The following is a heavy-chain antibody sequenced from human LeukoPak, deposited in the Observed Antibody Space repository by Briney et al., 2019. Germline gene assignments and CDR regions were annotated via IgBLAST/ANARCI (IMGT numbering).Heavy chain of an antibody. CDR1: GGAISTYY. J-gene: IGHJ5*02. CDR3: ARKTALSGDYDWFDP. CDR2: IYYRGNT. Sequence: SETLSLTCTVSGGAISTYYWNWIRQPPGKGLEWIGYIYYRGNTNYNPSLKSRVTMSIDTSKNQFSLKLSSVTAADTAVYYCARKTALSGDYDWFDPWGQGTLVTVSS. V-gene: IGHV4-59*01. D-gene: IGHD4-17*01.